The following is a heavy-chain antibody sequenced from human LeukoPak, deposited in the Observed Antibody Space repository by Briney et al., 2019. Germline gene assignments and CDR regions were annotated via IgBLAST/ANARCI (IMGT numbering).Heavy chain of an antibody. CDR3: AKDLGKGYGSGSFNY. CDR1: GFTFSSYA. J-gene: IGHJ4*02. D-gene: IGHD3-10*01. Sequence: PGGSLRLSCAASGFTFSSYAMSWVRQAPGKGLEWVSAISGSGGSTHYADSVKGRFTISRDNSKNTLYLQMNSLRAEDTAVYYCAKDLGKGYGSGSFNYWGQGTLVTVSS. CDR2: ISGSGGST. V-gene: IGHV3-23*01.